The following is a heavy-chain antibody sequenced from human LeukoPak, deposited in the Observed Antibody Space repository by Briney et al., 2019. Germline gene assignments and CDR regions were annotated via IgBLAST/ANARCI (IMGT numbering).Heavy chain of an antibody. Sequence: AGGSLRLSCAASGFTFGSYDMAWVRQAPGKGLEWVSGITGSGGSTYYADSVKGRFTISRDNSKNTLYLQMNSLRAEDTAVYYCAKGIAVAETGLVYFQQWGQGTLVTVSS. D-gene: IGHD6-19*01. J-gene: IGHJ1*01. CDR3: AKGIAVAETGLVYFQQ. V-gene: IGHV3-23*01. CDR2: ITGSGGST. CDR1: GFTFGSYD.